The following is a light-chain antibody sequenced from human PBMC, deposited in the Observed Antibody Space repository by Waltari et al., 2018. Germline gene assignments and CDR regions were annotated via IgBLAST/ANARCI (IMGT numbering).Light chain of an antibody. J-gene: IGKJ1*01. Sequence: DIQLTQSPSTLSASVGDRVTITCLASQSISSWLAWYQQKPVKAPKLLIYEASSLESGVPSRFSGGGYGTEFTLTISSLQPDDLATYYCQQYNDYSGTFGRGTKVEIK. CDR3: QQYNDYSGT. CDR1: QSISSW. CDR2: EAS. V-gene: IGKV1-5*03.